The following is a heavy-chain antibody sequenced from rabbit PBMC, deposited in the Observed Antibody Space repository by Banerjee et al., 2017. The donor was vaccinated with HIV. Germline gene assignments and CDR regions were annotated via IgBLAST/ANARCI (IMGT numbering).Heavy chain of an antibody. V-gene: IGHV1S40*01. J-gene: IGHJ3*01. CDR2: IYAGSSGNT. CDR1: GFSFSSGYD. D-gene: IGHD6-1*01. CDR3: ARELWGYADGAYAMDL. Sequence: QSLEESGGDLVKPGASLTLTCIASGFSFSSGYDMCWVRQAPGKGLEWIACIYAGSSGNTYYASWAKGRFTISKTSSTTVTLQMTSLTAADTATYFCARELWGYADGAYAMDLWGQGTLVTVS.